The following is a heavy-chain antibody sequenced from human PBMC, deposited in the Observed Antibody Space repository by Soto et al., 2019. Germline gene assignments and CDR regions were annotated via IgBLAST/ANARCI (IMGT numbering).Heavy chain of an antibody. V-gene: IGHV4-30-2*01. D-gene: IGHD3-3*01. CDR1: GGSISSGGYS. CDR3: ASSYYDFWSGYLGPLFYY. CDR2: IYHSGST. J-gene: IGHJ4*02. Sequence: PSETLYLTCAVSGGSISSGGYSWSWIRQPPGKGLEWIGYIYHSGSTYYNPSLKSRVTISVDRSKNQFSLKLSSVTAADTAVYYCASSYYDFWSGYLGPLFYYWGQGTLVTVSS.